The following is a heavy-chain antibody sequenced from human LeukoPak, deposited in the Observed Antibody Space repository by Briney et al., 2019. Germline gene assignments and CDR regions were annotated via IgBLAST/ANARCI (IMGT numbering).Heavy chain of an antibody. CDR2: IIPIFGTA. J-gene: IGHJ3*02. D-gene: IGHD1-1*01. CDR1: GGTFSSYA. Sequence: GASVKVSCKASGGTFSSYAISWVRQAPGQGLEWMGGIIPIFGTANYAQKFQGRVTITTDESTSTAYMELSSLRSEDTAVYYCATVGRTSTGTPVAFDIWGQGTMVTVSS. V-gene: IGHV1-69*05. CDR3: ATVGRTSTGTPVAFDI.